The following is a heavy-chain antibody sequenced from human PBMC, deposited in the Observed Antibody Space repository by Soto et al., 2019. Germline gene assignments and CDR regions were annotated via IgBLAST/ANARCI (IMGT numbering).Heavy chain of an antibody. CDR1: GGSITDYS. CDR2: IFSSGST. J-gene: IGHJ5*02. V-gene: IGHV4-4*07. Sequence: XGTLCHTCTVSGGSITDYSWVWIRQPSGKGLEWIGRIFSSGSTNYNPSLKGRITMSLDTSKNQFSLKLNSATATDTAVYFCARDQGVVVTADNWFDPWGQGILVTVSS. CDR3: ARDQGVVVTADNWFDP. D-gene: IGHD2-21*02.